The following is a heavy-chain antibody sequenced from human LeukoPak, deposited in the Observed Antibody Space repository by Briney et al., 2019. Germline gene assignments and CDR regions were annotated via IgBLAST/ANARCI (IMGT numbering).Heavy chain of an antibody. CDR3: ASETKRGYSYGSPTDAFDI. CDR2: IRYDGGSK. CDR1: GFTFNTYG. D-gene: IGHD5-18*01. V-gene: IGHV3-33*01. Sequence: GESLRLSCVVSGFTFNTYGMHWVRQAPGKGLEWVAFIRYDGGSKYYADSVRGRFTISRENSKNTLYLQMNSLRAEDTAVYYCASETKRGYSYGSPTDAFDIWGQGTMVTVSS. J-gene: IGHJ3*02.